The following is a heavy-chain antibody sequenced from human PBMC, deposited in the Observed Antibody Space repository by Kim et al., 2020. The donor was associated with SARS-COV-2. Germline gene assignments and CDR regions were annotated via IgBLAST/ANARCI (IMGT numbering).Heavy chain of an antibody. Sequence: KGRFTISRDNSKNTLYLQMNSLRAEDTAVYYCAKGVSVAGNAYYYGMDVWGQGTTVTVSS. J-gene: IGHJ6*02. D-gene: IGHD6-19*01. V-gene: IGHV3-30*02. CDR3: AKGVSVAGNAYYYGMDV.